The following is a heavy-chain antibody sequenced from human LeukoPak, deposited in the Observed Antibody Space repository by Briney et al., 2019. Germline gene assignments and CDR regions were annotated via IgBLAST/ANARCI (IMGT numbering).Heavy chain of an antibody. CDR1: GFTFSDYA. V-gene: IGHV3-23*01. J-gene: IGHJ4*02. D-gene: IGHD2-21*02. CDR3: AKTRDWYLDY. CDR2: ISGGGGST. Sequence: GGSLRLSCAVSGFTFSDYAVTWVRQAPGKGLEWVSTISGGGGSTYYADSVKGRFTISKDNSKNTLHLQMNSLRAEYTAVYYCAKTRDWYLDYWGQGTLVTVSS.